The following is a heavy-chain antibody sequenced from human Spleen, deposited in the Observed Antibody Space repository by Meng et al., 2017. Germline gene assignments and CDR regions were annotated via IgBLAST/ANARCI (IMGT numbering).Heavy chain of an antibody. CDR3: ARDLGRCGLGATPDP. D-gene: IGHD1-26*01. CDR1: GFTFSSYS. CDR2: ISNNGDT. J-gene: IGHJ5*02. Sequence: GESLKISCAASGFTFSSYSMSWVRQAPGKGLEWVATISNNGDTHYADSMMGRFTISRDNSKNTLFLQMNSLRAEDTAVYYCARDLGRCGLGATPDPWGQGTRVTVSS. V-gene: IGHV3-23*01.